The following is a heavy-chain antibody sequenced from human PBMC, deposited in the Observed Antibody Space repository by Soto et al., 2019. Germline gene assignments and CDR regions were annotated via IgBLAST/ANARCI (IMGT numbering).Heavy chain of an antibody. CDR2: VYSTGTT. CDR1: GGSINSYW. Sequence: SYTLSLTCSVSGGSINSYWWSWIRQPAGKGLEWIGRVYSTGTTDYNPSLNSRATMSVETSKNQFSLKLTSVTAADTAVYYCASDIGSYAYGEGYWGQGIQVTV. CDR3: ASDIGSYAYGEGY. J-gene: IGHJ4*02. D-gene: IGHD3-10*01. V-gene: IGHV4-4*07.